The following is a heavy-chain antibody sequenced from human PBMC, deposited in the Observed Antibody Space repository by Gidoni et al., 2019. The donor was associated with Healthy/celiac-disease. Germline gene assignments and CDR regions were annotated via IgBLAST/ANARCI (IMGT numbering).Heavy chain of an antibody. CDR1: GGSISSSSYY. CDR3: ARMWRRPYYGMDV. V-gene: IGHV4-39*01. D-gene: IGHD2-21*01. CDR2: IDYRGRT. J-gene: IGHJ6*02. Sequence: QLQLQESGPGLVTPSETLSLTCTVSGGSISSSSYYWGWIRQPPGKGLEWIGSIDYRGRTYYNPSLKSRVTISVDTSKNQCSLKLSFVTAADTAVYYGARMWRRPYYGMDVWGQGTTVTVSS.